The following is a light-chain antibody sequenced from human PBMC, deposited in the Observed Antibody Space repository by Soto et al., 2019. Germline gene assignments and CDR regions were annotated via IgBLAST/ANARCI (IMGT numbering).Light chain of an antibody. V-gene: IGKV1-5*03. Sequence: DIQMTQSPSTLSGSVGDRVTITCRASQTISSWLAWYQQKPGKAPKLLIYKASTLKSGVPSRFSGSGSGTEFTLTISSLQPEDVGTYYCQKYNSAPLTFGGGTKVDI. J-gene: IGKJ4*01. CDR2: KAS. CDR1: QTISSW. CDR3: QKYNSAPLT.